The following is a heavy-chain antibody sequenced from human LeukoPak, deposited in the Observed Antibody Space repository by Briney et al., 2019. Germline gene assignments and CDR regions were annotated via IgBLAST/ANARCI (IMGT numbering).Heavy chain of an antibody. CDR2: IYSGDRT. CDR1: GLSVRGSY. J-gene: IGHJ4*02. Sequence: GGSLRLSCVASGLSVRGSYMSWVRQAPGKGLEWVSVIYSGDRTYYADSVKGRFTISRDTSKNTLYLQMNNLRADDTAMYYCTRDLTGTTWSENDYWGQGSLVTISS. CDR3: TRDLTGTTWSENDY. V-gene: IGHV3-53*01. D-gene: IGHD6-13*01.